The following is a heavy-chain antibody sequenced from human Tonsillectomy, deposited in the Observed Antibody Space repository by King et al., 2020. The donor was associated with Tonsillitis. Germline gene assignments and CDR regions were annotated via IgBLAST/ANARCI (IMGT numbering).Heavy chain of an antibody. D-gene: IGHD3-9*01. CDR1: GYTFTSYY. CDR2: INPSGGST. Sequence: QLVQSGAEVKKPGASVKVSCKASGYTFTSYYMHWVRQAPGQGLEWMGIINPSGGSTSYAQKFQGRVTMTRDTSTSTVYMELSSLRSEDTAVYYCARGAPIDWLLLTNMYYFDFWGQGTLVTVSS. V-gene: IGHV1-46*01. CDR3: ARGAPIDWLLLTNMYYFDF. J-gene: IGHJ4*02.